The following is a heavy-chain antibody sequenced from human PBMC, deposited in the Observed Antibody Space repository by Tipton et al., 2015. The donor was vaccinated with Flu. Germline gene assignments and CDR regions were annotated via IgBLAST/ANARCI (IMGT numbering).Heavy chain of an antibody. CDR2: VYHGGTT. Sequence: TLSLTCIVSGDSIRSDYFWGWIRQPPGKGLEWIGCVYHGGTTYYNPSLKSRVAISLDTFKNQFSLKLTSVTAADTAVYYCATTTYFYGSGSHDYWGQGTLVTVSS. V-gene: IGHV4-38-2*02. CDR1: GDSIRSDYF. D-gene: IGHD3-10*01. CDR3: ATTTYFYGSGSHDY. J-gene: IGHJ4*02.